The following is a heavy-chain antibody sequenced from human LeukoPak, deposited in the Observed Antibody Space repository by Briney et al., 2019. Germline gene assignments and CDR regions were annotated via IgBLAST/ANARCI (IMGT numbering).Heavy chain of an antibody. V-gene: IGHV1-2*02. D-gene: IGHD3-22*01. CDR1: GYTFTGYY. CDR2: INPNSGGT. CDR3: ARGYDSSGYYVYDAFDI. J-gene: IGHJ3*02. Sequence: ASVKVSCKASGYTFTGYYMHWVRQAPGQGLEWMGWINPNSGGTNYAQKFQGRATMTRDTSISTAYMELSRLRSDDTAVYYCARGYDSSGYYVYDAFDIWGQGTMVTVSS.